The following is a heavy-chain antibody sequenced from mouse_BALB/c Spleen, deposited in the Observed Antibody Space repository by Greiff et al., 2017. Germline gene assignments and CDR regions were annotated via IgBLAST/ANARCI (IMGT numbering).Heavy chain of an antibody. CDR3: ARHRRDCYAMDY. J-gene: IGHJ4*01. CDR1: GFTFSSYG. V-gene: IGHV5-6-3*01. Sequence: EVQLVESGGGLVQPGGSLKLSCAASGFTFSSYGMSWVRQTPDKRLELVATINSNGGSTYYPDSVKGRFTISRDNAKNTLYLQMSSLKSEDTAMYYCARHRRDCYAMDYWGQGTSVTVSS. CDR2: INSNGGST. D-gene: IGHD2-14*01.